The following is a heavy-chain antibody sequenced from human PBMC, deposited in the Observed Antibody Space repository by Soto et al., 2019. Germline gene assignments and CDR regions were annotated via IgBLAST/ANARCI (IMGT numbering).Heavy chain of an antibody. D-gene: IGHD1-26*01. CDR1: GFTFSSYA. J-gene: IGHJ4*02. CDR2: ISYDGSNK. V-gene: IGHV3-30-3*01. CDR3: ARDPFWEWELFDY. Sequence: QVQLVESGGGVVQPGRSLRLSCAASGFTFSSYAMHWVRQAPGKGLEWVAVISYDGSNKYYADFVKGRFTISRDNSKNTLYLQMNSLRAEDTAVYYCARDPFWEWELFDYWGQGTLVTVSS.